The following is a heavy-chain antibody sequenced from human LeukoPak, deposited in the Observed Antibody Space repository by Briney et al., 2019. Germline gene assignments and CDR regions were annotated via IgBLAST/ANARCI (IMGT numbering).Heavy chain of an antibody. J-gene: IGHJ4*02. CDR2: IVVGSGNT. Sequence: ASVKVSCKASGFTLRTSAVQWVRQARGQLLEWIGRIVVGSGNTNYAEKFQGRVSITRDTSTSTASMELSSLRSEDTAVYYCARMRAYDFWSGPEWIHQIDYWGQGTLVTVSS. V-gene: IGHV1-58*01. CDR1: GFTLRTSA. CDR3: ARMRAYDFWSGPEWIHQIDY. D-gene: IGHD3-3*01.